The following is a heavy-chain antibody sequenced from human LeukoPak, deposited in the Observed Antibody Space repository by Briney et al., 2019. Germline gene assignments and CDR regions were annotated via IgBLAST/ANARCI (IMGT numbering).Heavy chain of an antibody. CDR3: ARGPRVSRNFDY. CDR2: IYYSGST. Sequence: SQTLSLTCTVSGGSISSGGYYWSWIRQHPGKGLEWIGYIYYSGSTYYNPSLKSRVTISVDTSKNQFSLKLSSVTAADTAVYYCARGPRVSRNFDYWGQGTLVTVSS. D-gene: IGHD1-14*01. J-gene: IGHJ4*02. V-gene: IGHV4-31*03. CDR1: GGSISSGGYY.